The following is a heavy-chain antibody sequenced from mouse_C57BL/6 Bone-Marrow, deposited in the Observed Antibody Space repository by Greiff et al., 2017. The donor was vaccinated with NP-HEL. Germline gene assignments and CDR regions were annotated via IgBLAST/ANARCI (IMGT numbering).Heavy chain of an antibody. Sequence: QVQLKQSGAELVKPGASVKLSCKASGYTFTEYTIHWVKQRSGQGLEWIGWFYPGSGSIKYNEKFKDKATLTADKSSRTVYMYLSILTSEDSAVYFSARHGEYFGGSYGYFDVWGTGTTVTVSS. D-gene: IGHD1-1*02. CDR3: ARHGEYFGGSYGYFDV. CDR2: FYPGSGSI. J-gene: IGHJ1*03. CDR1: GYTFTEYT. V-gene: IGHV1-62-2*01.